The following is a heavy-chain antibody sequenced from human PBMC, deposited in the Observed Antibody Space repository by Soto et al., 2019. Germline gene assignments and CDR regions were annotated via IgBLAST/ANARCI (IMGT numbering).Heavy chain of an antibody. CDR1: GGTFSSYT. D-gene: IGHD4-17*01. CDR2: IIPILGIA. J-gene: IGHJ4*02. V-gene: IGHV1-69*08. Sequence: QVQLVQSGAEVKKPGSSVKVSCKASGGTFSSYTISWVRQAPGQGLEWMGRIIPILGIANYAQKFQGRVTITADKSTSTASMELSSLRSEDTAVYYCARDGTDYGDKRGYFDYWGQGTLVTVSS. CDR3: ARDGTDYGDKRGYFDY.